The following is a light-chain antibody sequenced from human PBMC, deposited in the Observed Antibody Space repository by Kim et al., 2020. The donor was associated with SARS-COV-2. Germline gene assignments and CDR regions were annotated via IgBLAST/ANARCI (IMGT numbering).Light chain of an antibody. CDR2: DVS. V-gene: IGLV2-14*04. J-gene: IGLJ1*01. Sequence: GQSITISCTGTSSDVSAFNYVSWYQQYPGKAPKLMIYDVSERPSGVSNRFSGSKSGNTASLTISGVQAEDEADYYCSSYTTSITYVFGTGTKVTVL. CDR1: SSDVSAFNY. CDR3: SSYTTSITYV.